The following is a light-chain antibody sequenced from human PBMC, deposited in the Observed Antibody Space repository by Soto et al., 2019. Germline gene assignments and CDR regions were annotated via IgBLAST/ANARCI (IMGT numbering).Light chain of an antibody. CDR2: VVS. Sequence: QSALTQPASVSGSPGQSITISCTGNSSDIGSYNLVSWYQHHPGKAPQLMIFVVSKRPSGVSNRFSGSKSGNTASLTISGLQAEDEADYYCCSYAGDNYVFGAGTKVTVL. V-gene: IGLV2-23*02. CDR3: CSYAGDNYV. J-gene: IGLJ1*01. CDR1: SSDIGSYNL.